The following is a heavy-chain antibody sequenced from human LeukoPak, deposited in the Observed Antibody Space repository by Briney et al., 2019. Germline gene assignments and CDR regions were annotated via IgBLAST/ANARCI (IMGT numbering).Heavy chain of an antibody. D-gene: IGHD5-12*01. J-gene: IGHJ5*02. CDR1: GYTFTSYD. V-gene: IGHV1-8*02. Sequence: GASVKVSCKASGYTFTSYDINWVRQATGQGLEWMGWMNPNSGNTGYAQKFQGRVTMTRNTSISTAYMELSSLRSEDTAVYYCARCSGYGYAKYNWFDPWGQGTLVTVSS. CDR2: MNPNSGNT. CDR3: ARCSGYGYAKYNWFDP.